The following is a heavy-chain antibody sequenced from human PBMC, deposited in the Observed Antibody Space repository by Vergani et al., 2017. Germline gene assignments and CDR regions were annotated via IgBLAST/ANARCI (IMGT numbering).Heavy chain of an antibody. CDR1: GFTFSSYG. CDR2: ISYDGSNK. J-gene: IGHJ6*03. Sequence: QVQLVESGGGVVQPGRSLRLSCAASGFTFSSYGMHWVRQAPGKGLEWVAVISYDGSNKYYADSVKGRFTISRDNSKNTLYLQMNSLRAEDTAVYYCAKERLGYCSSTSCRPHWYYYYYLDVWGKGTTVTVSS. V-gene: IGHV3-30*18. CDR3: AKERLGYCSSTSCRPHWYYYYYLDV. D-gene: IGHD2-2*01.